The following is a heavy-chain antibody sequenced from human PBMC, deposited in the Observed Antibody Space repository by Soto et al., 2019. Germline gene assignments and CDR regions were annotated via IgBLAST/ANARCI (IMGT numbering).Heavy chain of an antibody. D-gene: IGHD6-13*01. J-gene: IGHJ4*02. Sequence: SETLSLTCTVSGGSISSGGYYWSWIRQHPGKGLEWIGYIYYSGSTYYNPSLKSRVTISVDTSKNQFSLKLSSVAAADTAVYYCARVRAAGTGFDYWGQGTLVTVSS. CDR1: GGSISSGGYY. V-gene: IGHV4-31*03. CDR3: ARVRAAGTGFDY. CDR2: IYYSGST.